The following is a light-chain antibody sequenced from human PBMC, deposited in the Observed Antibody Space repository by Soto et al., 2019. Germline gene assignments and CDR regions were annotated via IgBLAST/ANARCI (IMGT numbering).Light chain of an antibody. CDR2: VNN. CDR1: SSNIGRNT. Sequence: QSVVTQPPSASGTPGQRVSISCSGSSSNIGRNTVNWYQQLPGTAPKLLIYVNNERPSGVPDRFSGSKSGTSASLAISGLQSEDEADYYCAAWDDSLNGPVFGGGTKLTVL. J-gene: IGLJ2*01. V-gene: IGLV1-44*01. CDR3: AAWDDSLNGPV.